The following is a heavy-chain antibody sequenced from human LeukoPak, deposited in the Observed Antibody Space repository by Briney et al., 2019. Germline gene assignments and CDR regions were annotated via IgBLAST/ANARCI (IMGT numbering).Heavy chain of an antibody. J-gene: IGHJ4*02. CDR1: GFTFSSYG. V-gene: IGHV3-30*18. Sequence: GGSLRLSCAASGFTFSSYGMHWVRQAPGKGLEWVAVISYDGSNKYYADSVKGRFTISRDNSKNTLYLQMNSLRAEDTAVYHCAKGPHRGYSGYDAALSFDYWGQGTLVTVSS. CDR3: AKGPHRGYSGYDAALSFDY. CDR2: ISYDGSNK. D-gene: IGHD5-12*01.